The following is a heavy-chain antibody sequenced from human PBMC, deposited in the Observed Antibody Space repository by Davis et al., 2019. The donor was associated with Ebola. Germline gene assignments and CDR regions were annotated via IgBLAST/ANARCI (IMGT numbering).Heavy chain of an antibody. CDR3: ARDPDSSYDYYGMDV. Sequence: AASVKVSCKASGYTFTSYGISWVRQAPGQGLEWMGWISAYNGNTNYAQKLQGRVTMTTDTSTSTAYMELRSLRSDDTAVYYCARDPDSSYDYYGMDVWGQGTTVTVSS. D-gene: IGHD6-6*01. CDR2: ISAYNGNT. CDR1: GYTFTSYG. V-gene: IGHV1-18*01. J-gene: IGHJ6*02.